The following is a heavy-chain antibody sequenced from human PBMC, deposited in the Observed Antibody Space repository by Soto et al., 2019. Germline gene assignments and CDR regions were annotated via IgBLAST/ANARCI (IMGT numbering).Heavy chain of an antibody. CDR1: GGSISSSSYY. J-gene: IGHJ3*02. V-gene: IGHV4-39*01. CDR2: IYYSGST. CDR3: ARHGGSGFWSGYYRGDAFDI. D-gene: IGHD3-3*01. Sequence: PSETLSLTCTVSGGSISSSSYYWGWIRQPPGKGLEWIGSIYYSGSTYYNPSLKSRVTISVDTSKNQFSLKLSSVTAADTAVYYCARHGGSGFWSGYYRGDAFDIWGQGTMVTVSS.